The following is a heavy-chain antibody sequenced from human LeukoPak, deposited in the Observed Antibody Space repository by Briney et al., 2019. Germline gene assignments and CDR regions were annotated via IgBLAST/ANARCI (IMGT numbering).Heavy chain of an antibody. CDR2: INHIVST. CDR3: ARLNSPGWFDP. CDR1: GGSFSGYY. V-gene: IGHV4-34*01. J-gene: IGHJ5*02. Sequence: SQTLSLTCAVYGGSFSGYYRSWIRQPPGNGLEWIGEINHIVSTNYNPSLKSRVTISVDTSKKQFSLKLSSVTAADTAVYYCARLNSPGWFDPWGQGTLVTVSS.